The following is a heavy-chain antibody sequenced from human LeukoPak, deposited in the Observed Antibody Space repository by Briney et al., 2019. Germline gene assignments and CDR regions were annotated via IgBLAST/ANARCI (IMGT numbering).Heavy chain of an antibody. CDR3: ARVGMVGPVDY. Sequence: KPSETLSLTCAVYGGSFSGYYWSWIRQPPGKGLEWIGEINHSGSTNYNLSLKSRVTISVDTSKNQFSLKLSSVTAADTAVYYCARVGMVGPVDYWGQGTLVTVSS. D-gene: IGHD1-26*01. V-gene: IGHV4-34*01. CDR2: INHSGST. CDR1: GGSFSGYY. J-gene: IGHJ4*02.